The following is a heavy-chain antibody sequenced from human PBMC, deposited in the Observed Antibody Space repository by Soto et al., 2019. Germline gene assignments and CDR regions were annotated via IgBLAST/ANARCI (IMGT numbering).Heavy chain of an antibody. D-gene: IGHD4-17*01. CDR3: AKADFNYGDFNWFDP. Sequence: SETLSLTCTVSGGSISSYYWSWIRQPPGKGLEWIGYIYYSGSTNYNPSLKSRVTISVDTSKNQFSLKLSSVTAADTAVYYCAKADFNYGDFNWFDPWGQGTLVTVSS. CDR2: IYYSGST. J-gene: IGHJ5*02. CDR1: GGSISSYY. V-gene: IGHV4-59*01.